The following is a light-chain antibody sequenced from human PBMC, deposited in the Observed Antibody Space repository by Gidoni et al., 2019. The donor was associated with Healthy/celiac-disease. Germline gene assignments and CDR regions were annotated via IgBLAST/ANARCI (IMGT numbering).Light chain of an antibody. J-gene: IGKJ5*01. CDR1: QDISNY. CDR2: DAS. CDR3: QQYDNLPIT. V-gene: IGKV1-33*01. Sequence: SASVGDRVTITCQASQDISNYLNWYQQKPGKAPKLLIYDASNLETGVPSRFSGRGSGTDFTFTISSLKPEDIATYYCQQYDNLPITFGQGTRLEIK.